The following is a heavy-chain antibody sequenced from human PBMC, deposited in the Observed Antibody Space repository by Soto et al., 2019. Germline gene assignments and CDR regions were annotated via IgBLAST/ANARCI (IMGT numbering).Heavy chain of an antibody. D-gene: IGHD3-22*01. Sequence: GXSLRLSFAASGLTLTSYSLNWFRQAPVKGLEWFLFISSSSSTIYYTDSVKGRFTISRDNAKNSLYLQMDSLRAEDTAVYYCARDQLYYNDISGRPLNAFDVWGQGTMVTVSS. CDR1: GLTLTSYS. CDR2: ISSSSSTI. V-gene: IGHV3-48*01. CDR3: ARDQLYYNDISGRPLNAFDV. J-gene: IGHJ3*01.